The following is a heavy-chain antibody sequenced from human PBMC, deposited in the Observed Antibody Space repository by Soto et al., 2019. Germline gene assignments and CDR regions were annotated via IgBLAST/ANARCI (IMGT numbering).Heavy chain of an antibody. CDR2: TYYSGYT. CDR1: GVSFSSGDYK. Sequence: QVQLQESGPGLVKPSQTLSLTCTASGVSFSSGDYKWSWIRQPPGNGLEWIGYTYYSGYTDNNPSLKSRLTMSVDKSTNPFSLKLSSVTAGDTAVYYCARSGEYVAFDYWGQGTLVTVSS. CDR3: ARSGEYVAFDY. J-gene: IGHJ4*02. D-gene: IGHD4-17*01. V-gene: IGHV4-30-4*01.